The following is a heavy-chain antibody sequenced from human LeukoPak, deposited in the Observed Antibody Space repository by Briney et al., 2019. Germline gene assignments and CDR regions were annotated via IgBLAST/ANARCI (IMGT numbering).Heavy chain of an antibody. CDR3: ARDLRYYDFWSGFISYYYYMDV. J-gene: IGHJ6*03. Sequence: SETLSLTCTVSGGSISSYYWSWIRQPPGKGLEWIGYIYYSGSTNYNPSLKSRVTISVDTSKNQFSLKLSSVTAADTAVYYCARDLRYYDFWSGFISYYYYMDVWGKGTTVTVSS. CDR1: GGSISSYY. D-gene: IGHD3-3*01. V-gene: IGHV4-59*12. CDR2: IYYSGST.